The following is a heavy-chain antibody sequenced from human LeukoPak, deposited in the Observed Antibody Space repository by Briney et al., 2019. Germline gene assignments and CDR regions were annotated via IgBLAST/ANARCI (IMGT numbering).Heavy chain of an antibody. CDR1: GFTFDDYA. Sequence: GGSLRLSCAASGFTFDDYAMHWVRQAPGKGLEWVSLISWDGGSTYYADSVKGRFTISRDNSKNSLYLQMNSLRAEDTALYYCAKDTSRLLWFGESGDGTDVWGKGTTVTVSS. CDR3: AKDTSRLLWFGESGDGTDV. CDR2: ISWDGGST. V-gene: IGHV3-43D*04. J-gene: IGHJ6*04. D-gene: IGHD3-10*01.